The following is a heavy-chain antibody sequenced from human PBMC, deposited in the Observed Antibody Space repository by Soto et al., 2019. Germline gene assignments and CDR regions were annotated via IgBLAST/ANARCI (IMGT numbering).Heavy chain of an antibody. V-gene: IGHV3-23*01. Sequence: LRLSYEVSGFTFSSAPMSWVRQAPGKGLEWVSSISIGGDNTYYADSVKGRVTISRDSSKNTVYLQMNSLRAEDTAIYYCAKNNWLEYWGQGTLVTVS. CDR2: ISIGGDNT. CDR1: GFTFSSAP. J-gene: IGHJ4*02. CDR3: AKNNWLEY.